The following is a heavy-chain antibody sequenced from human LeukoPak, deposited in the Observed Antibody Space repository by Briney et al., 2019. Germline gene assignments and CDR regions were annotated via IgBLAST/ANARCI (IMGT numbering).Heavy chain of an antibody. CDR3: ARLSRDGYNMNY. Sequence: GASVKVSCKASGYTFTGYYMHWVRQAPGQGLEWMGWISTYNGNTNYAQTLQGRVTMTTDTSTSTAYMELRSLRSDDTAVYYCARLSRDGYNMNYWGQGTLVTVSS. J-gene: IGHJ4*02. D-gene: IGHD5-24*01. CDR1: GYTFTGYY. V-gene: IGHV1-18*04. CDR2: ISTYNGNT.